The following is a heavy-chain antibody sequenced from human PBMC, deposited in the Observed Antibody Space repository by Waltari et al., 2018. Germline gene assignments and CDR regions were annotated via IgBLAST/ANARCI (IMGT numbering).Heavy chain of an antibody. CDR2: INTDGSST. CDR1: GFTFSNYY. V-gene: IGHV3-74*02. CDR3: VRSPYYGVSVYAFDI. Sequence: EVQLVESGGGSLQPGGSLRLSCAASGFTFSNYYFHWVRQAPGKGLVWVSRINTDGSSTTYADSVKGRFTISRDTAKSTLYLQMSSLRAEDTAVYFCVRSPYYGVSVYAFDIWGQGTMVTVSS. J-gene: IGHJ3*02. D-gene: IGHD3-3*01.